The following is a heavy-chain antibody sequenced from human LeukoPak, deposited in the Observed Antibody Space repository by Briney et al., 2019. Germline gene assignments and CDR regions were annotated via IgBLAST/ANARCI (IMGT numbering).Heavy chain of an antibody. J-gene: IGHJ4*02. CDR1: GFSFNTYS. V-gene: IGHV3-48*02. CDR2: ISSSSSMI. CDR3: ARDYGDLPARVPYFDY. Sequence: GGSLRLSCAASGFSFNTYSMNWVRQAPGKGLEWVSYISSSSSMIYYADSVKGRFTISRDNAKNSLYLQMKSLRDEDTAIYYCARDYGDLPARVPYFDYWGQGTLVTVSS. D-gene: IGHD4-17*01.